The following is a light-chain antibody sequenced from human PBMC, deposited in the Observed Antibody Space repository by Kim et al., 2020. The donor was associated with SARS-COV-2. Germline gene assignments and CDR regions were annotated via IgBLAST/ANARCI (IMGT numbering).Light chain of an antibody. V-gene: IGLV3-21*01. J-gene: IGLJ1*01. CDR3: QVWDTDTDHYV. Sequence: PGQADRTTCGWNSVGVQGMYWYRQKPGQAPVLVMYFDSDRPSGIPERFSGSKSANTTTLTISRIEAGDEADYYCQVWDTDTDHYVFGTGTKVTVL. CDR2: FDS. CDR1: SVGVQG.